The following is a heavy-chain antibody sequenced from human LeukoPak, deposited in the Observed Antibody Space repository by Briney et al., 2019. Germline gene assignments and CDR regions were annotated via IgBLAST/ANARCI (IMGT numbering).Heavy chain of an antibody. CDR2: IYYSGST. Sequence: GSLRLSCAASGFTFSDYYMSWIRQPPGKGLGWVGSIYYSGSTYYNPSLKSRVTISVDTSKNQFSLKLSSVTAADTAVYYCAREGAKGIAARPYYYYMDVWGKGTTVTVSS. CDR3: AREGAKGIAARPYYYYMDV. J-gene: IGHJ6*03. CDR1: GFTFSDYY. D-gene: IGHD6-6*01. V-gene: IGHV4-38-2*01.